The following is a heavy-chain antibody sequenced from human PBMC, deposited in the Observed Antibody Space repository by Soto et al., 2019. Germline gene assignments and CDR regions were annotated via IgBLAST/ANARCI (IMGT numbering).Heavy chain of an antibody. Sequence: LEILSLTCTVSGGSISSSSCYRGWIRQPPGKGLEWIGSIYYSGSTYYNPSLKSRVTISVDTSKNQFSLKLSSVTAADTAVYYCASSITMVRGVQNRPFDYWGQGTLVTVSS. J-gene: IGHJ4*02. CDR2: IYYSGST. CDR3: ASSITMVRGVQNRPFDY. D-gene: IGHD3-10*01. V-gene: IGHV4-39*01. CDR1: GGSISSSSCY.